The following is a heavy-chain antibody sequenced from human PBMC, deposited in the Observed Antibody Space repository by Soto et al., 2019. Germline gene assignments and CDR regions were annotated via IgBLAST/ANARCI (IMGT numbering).Heavy chain of an antibody. CDR2: IYTDGSRA. Sequence: EVQLVESGGGLVQPGGSLRLSCEASGFSFSSYWMHWVRQAPGKGLVWVSRIYTDGSRADYADSVKGRFTISRDNAKNTVYLQVHGLGAEDTAVYYCARGARNYYYFDYWGQGTLVTVSS. D-gene: IGHD1-7*01. CDR3: ARGARNYYYFDY. V-gene: IGHV3-74*01. J-gene: IGHJ4*02. CDR1: GFSFSSYW.